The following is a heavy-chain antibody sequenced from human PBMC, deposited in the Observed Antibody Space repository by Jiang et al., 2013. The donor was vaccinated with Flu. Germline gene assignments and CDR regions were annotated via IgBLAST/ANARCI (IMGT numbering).Heavy chain of an antibody. V-gene: IGHV1-18*01. J-gene: IGHJ4*02. Sequence: GAEVKKPGASVKVSCKASGYTFNTYDISWVRQAPGQGLEWMGWISGNNGKTHYAEKLQDRVTMTTDTPTGTAYMELRSLRSDDTAVYYCARDRWAYYDSYGYDSWGQGTLVTVS. CDR2: ISGNNGKT. D-gene: IGHD3-22*01. CDR1: GYTFNTYD. CDR3: ARDRWAYYDSYGYDS.